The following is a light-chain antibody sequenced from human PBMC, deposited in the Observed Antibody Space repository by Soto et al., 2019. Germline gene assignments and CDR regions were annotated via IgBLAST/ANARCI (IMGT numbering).Light chain of an antibody. J-gene: IGKJ1*01. Sequence: AIQVTQSPSSLSASVGNIVTISCRASQGIRNALGWYQQKPGKPPKVLIYGASNFHSAVPTRVSGSGSGTDFTIAISSPQPEDSATYYCLQDINYPWTFGQGTKVDIK. V-gene: IGKV1-6*02. CDR1: QGIRNA. CDR2: GAS. CDR3: LQDINYPWT.